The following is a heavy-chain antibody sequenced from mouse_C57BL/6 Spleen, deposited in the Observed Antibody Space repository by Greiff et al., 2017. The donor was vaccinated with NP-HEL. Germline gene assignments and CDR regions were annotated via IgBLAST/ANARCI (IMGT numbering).Heavy chain of an antibody. CDR3: ADYYGSSYDYAMDY. CDR2: IDPANGNT. D-gene: IGHD1-1*01. J-gene: IGHJ4*01. Sequence: VQLKESVAELVRPGASVKLSCTASGFNIKNTYMHWVKQRPEQGLEWIGRIDPANGNTKYAPKFQGKATITADTSSNTAYLQLSSRTSEDTAIYYCADYYGSSYDYAMDYWGQGTSVTVSS. V-gene: IGHV14-3*01. CDR1: GFNIKNTY.